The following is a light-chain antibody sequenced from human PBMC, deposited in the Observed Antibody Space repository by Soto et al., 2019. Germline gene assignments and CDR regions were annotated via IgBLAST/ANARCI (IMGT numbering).Light chain of an antibody. CDR2: GDS. V-gene: IGLV1-40*01. CDR3: QSYDSSLSGVI. CDR1: SSNIGAGYG. J-gene: IGLJ2*01. Sequence: QPVLTQPPSVSGAPGQRVTISCTGSSSNIGAGYGVHWYIQLPGTAPKLLVYGDSHRPSGVPDRFSGSKSDTSASLAITGLQAEDEADYYCQSYDSSLSGVIFGGGTKVTVL.